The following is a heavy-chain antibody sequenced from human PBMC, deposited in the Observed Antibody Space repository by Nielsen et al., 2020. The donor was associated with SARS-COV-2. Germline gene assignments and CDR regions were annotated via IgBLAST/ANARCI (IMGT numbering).Heavy chain of an antibody. Sequence: GGSLRLSCTASGFTFGDYAMSWVRQAPGKGLEWVGFIRSKAYGGTTEYAASVKGRFTISRDDPKSIAYLQMNSLKTEDTAVYYCARDSSGWYDYWGQGTLVTVSS. CDR2: IRSKAYGGTT. CDR3: ARDSSGWYDY. J-gene: IGHJ4*02. D-gene: IGHD6-19*01. V-gene: IGHV3-49*04. CDR1: GFTFGDYA.